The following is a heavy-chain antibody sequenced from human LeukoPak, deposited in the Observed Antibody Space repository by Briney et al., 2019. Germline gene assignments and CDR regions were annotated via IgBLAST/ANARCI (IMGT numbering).Heavy chain of an antibody. J-gene: IGHJ4*02. CDR1: GGSISSSSYY. Sequence: PSETLSLTCTVSGGSISSSSYYWGWIRQPPGKGLEWIGSIYYSGSTYYNPSLKSRVTLSVDTSKNQFSLKLSSVTAADTAVYYCARLLYDSSSSYFDYWGRGTLVTVSS. CDR2: IYYSGST. D-gene: IGHD6-13*01. V-gene: IGHV4-39*01. CDR3: ARLLYDSSSSYFDY.